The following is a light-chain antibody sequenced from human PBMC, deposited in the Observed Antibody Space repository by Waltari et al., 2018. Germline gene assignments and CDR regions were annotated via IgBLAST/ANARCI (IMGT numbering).Light chain of an antibody. CDR1: QSVSSK. V-gene: IGKV3-15*01. CDR3: QQYNNFPA. Sequence: EIVMTQSPATLSVSPGERATLSCRASQSVSSKLAWDQQKPGQAPRLLIYGASTRATGIPARFSGSGSGTEFTLTISSMQSEDFAVYYCQQYNNFPAFDPGTKVDIK. J-gene: IGKJ3*01. CDR2: GAS.